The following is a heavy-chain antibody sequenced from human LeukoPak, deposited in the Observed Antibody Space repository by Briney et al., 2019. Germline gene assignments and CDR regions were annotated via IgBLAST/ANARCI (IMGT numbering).Heavy chain of an antibody. CDR1: GYTFTGYY. D-gene: IGHD1-26*01. V-gene: IGHV1-2*02. CDR2: INPNSGGT. Sequence: ASVKVSCKASGYTFTGYYMHWVRQAPGQGLEWMGWINPNSGGTNYAQKLQGRVTMTTDTSTSTAYMELRSLRSDDTAVYYCARKGSGSYDFDYWGQGTLVTVSS. CDR3: ARKGSGSYDFDY. J-gene: IGHJ4*02.